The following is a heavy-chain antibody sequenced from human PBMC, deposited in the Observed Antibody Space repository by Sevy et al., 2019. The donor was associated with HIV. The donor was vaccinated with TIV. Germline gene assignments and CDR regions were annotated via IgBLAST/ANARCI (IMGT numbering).Heavy chain of an antibody. J-gene: IGHJ6*02. V-gene: IGHV1-2*06. Sequence: ASVKVSCKASGYTFTDEYLHWVRQAPGQGLEWMGRIFPNSGVTNSAQRFRGRVTMTRDTSISTAYMELSGLRSDDTAVYYCARDAGGGTTNSGLDVWGQGTTVTVSS. CDR1: GYTFTDEY. CDR3: ARDAGGGTTNSGLDV. D-gene: IGHD1-7*01. CDR2: IFPNSGVT.